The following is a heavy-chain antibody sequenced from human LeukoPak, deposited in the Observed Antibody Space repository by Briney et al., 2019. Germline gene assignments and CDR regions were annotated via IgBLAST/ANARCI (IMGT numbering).Heavy chain of an antibody. J-gene: IGHJ4*02. CDR3: AKARGATYGTYYFDY. D-gene: IGHD4/OR15-4a*01. CDR1: GFTFSSYA. CDR2: ISGSGGDT. V-gene: IGHV3-23*01. Sequence: GGSLRLSCAASGFTFSSYAMNWVRQAPGKGLEWVSISGSGGDTYYADSVKGRFTISRDNSKNTLYLQMNSLRAEDTAVCYCAKARGATYGTYYFDYWGQGTLVTVSS.